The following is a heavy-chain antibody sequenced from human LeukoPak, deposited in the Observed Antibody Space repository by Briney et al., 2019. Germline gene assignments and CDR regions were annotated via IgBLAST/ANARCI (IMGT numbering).Heavy chain of an antibody. D-gene: IGHD3-16*01. Sequence: SETLSLTCTVSGGSISSGSYYWSWIRQPAGKGLEWIGYISYSGGTYYNPSLQSRVTISVDTSKNQFSLKLSSVTAADTAVYYCARQGNFMITFGGGQGTLVTVSS. CDR3: ARQGNFMITFG. J-gene: IGHJ4*02. V-gene: IGHV4-30-4*08. CDR1: GGSISSGSYY. CDR2: ISYSGGT.